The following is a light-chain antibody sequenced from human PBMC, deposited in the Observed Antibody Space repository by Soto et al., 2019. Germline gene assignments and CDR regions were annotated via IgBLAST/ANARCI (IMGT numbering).Light chain of an antibody. Sequence: EIVLTQSPGTLSLSPGERATLSCRASQSGSSIYFAWYQQKPSQAPRLLIYAATNRATGVPDRFSGSGSGKDFTLTISRLQPEDVAVYYCQQYGDSPLYTFGQGTKVEI. CDR3: QQYGDSPLYT. CDR1: QSGSSIY. J-gene: IGKJ2*01. CDR2: AAT. V-gene: IGKV3-20*01.